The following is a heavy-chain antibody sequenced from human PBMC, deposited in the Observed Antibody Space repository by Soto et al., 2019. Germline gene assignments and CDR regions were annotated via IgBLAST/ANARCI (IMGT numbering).Heavy chain of an antibody. CDR2: ISYDGSNK. Sequence: SLRLSCAASGFTFSSYAMHWVRQAPGKGLEWVAVISYDGSNKYYADSVKGRFTISRDNSKNTQYLQMNSLRAEDTAVYYCAREYDPGGDGMDVWGQGTTVTVSS. V-gene: IGHV3-30-3*01. CDR3: AREYDPGGDGMDV. CDR1: GFTFSSYA. J-gene: IGHJ6*02. D-gene: IGHD2-8*02.